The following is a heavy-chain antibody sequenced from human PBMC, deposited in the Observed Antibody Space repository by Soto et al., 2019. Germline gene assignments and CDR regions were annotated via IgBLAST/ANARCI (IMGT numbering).Heavy chain of an antibody. V-gene: IGHV4-59*01. D-gene: IGHD2-21*01. J-gene: IGHJ4*02. Sequence: SETLSLTCTVSGGSISSYYWSWIRQPPGKGLEWIGYIYYSGSTNYNPSLKSRVTISVDTSKNQFSLKLSSVTAADTAVYYCALTYCGGDCDVDYRGQGTLVTVSS. CDR2: IYYSGST. CDR1: GGSISSYY. CDR3: ALTYCGGDCDVDY.